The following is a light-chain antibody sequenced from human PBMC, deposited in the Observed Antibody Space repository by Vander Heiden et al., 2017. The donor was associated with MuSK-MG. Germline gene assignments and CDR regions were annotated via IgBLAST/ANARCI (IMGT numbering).Light chain of an antibody. CDR3: QQRCYGPKVT. CDR2: DAS. Sequence: EIVLTQSTATLSLSTGERATLSCRASQSVSSYLAWYQQKPGQAPRLLIYDASNRATGIPARFSGSGYGTDFTLTISSREPEDFAVYYCQQRCYGPKVTFGGGTKVEIK. V-gene: IGKV3-11*01. J-gene: IGKJ4*01. CDR1: QSVSSY.